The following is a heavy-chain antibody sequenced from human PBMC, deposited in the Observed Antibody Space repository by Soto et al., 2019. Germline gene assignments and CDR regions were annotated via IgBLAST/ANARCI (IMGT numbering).Heavy chain of an antibody. J-gene: IGHJ6*02. CDR1: GFTFSDYG. V-gene: IGHV3-33*01. CDR3: ARDPHIAAAGTFYHSYYGMDA. D-gene: IGHD6-13*01. CDR2: IWYDGSDK. Sequence: PGGSLRLSCAASGFTFSDYGMHWVRQAPGKGLEWVAVIWYDGSDKYYGDSVKGRFTISRDNTKNTVYLQMNSLRAEDTAVYYCARDPHIAAAGTFYHSYYGMDAWGQGTTVTVSS.